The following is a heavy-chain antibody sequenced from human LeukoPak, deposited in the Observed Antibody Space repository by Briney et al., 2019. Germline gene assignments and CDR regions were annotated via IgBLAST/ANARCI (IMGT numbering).Heavy chain of an antibody. Sequence: GGSLRLSCAASGFTFSSYSMNWVRQAPGKGLEWVSSISSSSSYIYYAGSVKGRFTISRDNAKNSLYLQMNRLRAEDTAVYYCTNMGRQWLVPGDYWGQGTLVTVSS. D-gene: IGHD6-19*01. CDR1: GFTFSSYS. CDR2: ISSSSSYI. V-gene: IGHV3-21*04. CDR3: TNMGRQWLVPGDY. J-gene: IGHJ4*02.